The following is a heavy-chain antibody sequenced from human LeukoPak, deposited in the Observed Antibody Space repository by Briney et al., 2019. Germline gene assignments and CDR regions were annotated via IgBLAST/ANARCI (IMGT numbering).Heavy chain of an antibody. CDR3: ARGVWDHSPLRHFDY. V-gene: IGHV6-1*01. Sequence: SQTLSLTCAISGDSVSTNSAAWNWIRQSPSRGLEWLGRTYYRSKWYNDYAVSVKSRITINPDTSKNQFSLKLSSVTAADTAVYYCARGVWDHSPLRHFDYWGQGTLVTVSS. J-gene: IGHJ4*02. CDR1: GDSVSTNSAA. CDR2: TYYRSKWYN. D-gene: IGHD4-11*01.